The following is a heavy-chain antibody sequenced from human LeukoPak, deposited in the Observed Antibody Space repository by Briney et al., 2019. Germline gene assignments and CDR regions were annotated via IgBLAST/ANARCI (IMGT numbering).Heavy chain of an antibody. CDR1: GGSISSGGYS. D-gene: IGHD3-16*01. Sequence: SETLSLTCAVSGGSISSGGYSWSWIRQPPGKGLEWIGYTYHSGSTYYNPSLKSRVTISVDRSKNQFSLKLSSVTAADTAVYYCARVAYDTDAFDIWGQGTMVTVSS. V-gene: IGHV4-30-2*01. J-gene: IGHJ3*02. CDR2: TYHSGST. CDR3: ARVAYDTDAFDI.